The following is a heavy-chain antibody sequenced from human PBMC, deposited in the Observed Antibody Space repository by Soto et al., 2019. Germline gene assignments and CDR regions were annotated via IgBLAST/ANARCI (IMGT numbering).Heavy chain of an antibody. D-gene: IGHD3-3*01. J-gene: IGHJ6*02. CDR2: ISYDGSNK. CDR3: AKDTYYDFWSGYYYYYGMDV. Sequence: QVQLVESGGGVVQPGRSLRLSCAASGFTFSTYGMHWVRQAPGKGLEWVAVISYDGSNKYYADSVKGRFTISRDNSKNTLYLQMYSLRAEDTAVFYCAKDTYYDFWSGYYYYYGMDVWGQGTTVTVSS. CDR1: GFTFSTYG. V-gene: IGHV3-30*18.